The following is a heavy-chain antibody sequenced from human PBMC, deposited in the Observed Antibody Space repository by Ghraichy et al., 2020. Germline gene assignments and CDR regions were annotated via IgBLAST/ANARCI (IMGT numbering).Heavy chain of an antibody. CDR1: GDSISSYY. V-gene: IGHV4-59*08. Sequence: SETLSLTCTVSGDSISSYYWSWLRQPPGKGLEWIGYVYYSGTTNYNPSLKSRVTISIDTSKNQFSLKLSSVTAADTAVYYCARHSYDSSGYYIFDYWGQGTLVTVSS. CDR3: ARHSYDSSGYYIFDY. J-gene: IGHJ4*02. CDR2: VYYSGTT. D-gene: IGHD3-22*01.